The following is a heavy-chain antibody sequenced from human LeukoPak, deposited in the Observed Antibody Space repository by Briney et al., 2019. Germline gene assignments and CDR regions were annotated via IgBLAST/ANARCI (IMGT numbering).Heavy chain of an antibody. D-gene: IGHD3-10*02. Sequence: PSETLSLTCAVYGGSFSGYYWSWIRQPPGKGLEWIGEINHSGSTNYNPSLKSRVTISVDTSKNQFSLKLSSVTAADTAVYYCARGVRITMLKGNRGWFDPWGQGTLVTVSS. V-gene: IGHV4-34*01. J-gene: IGHJ5*02. CDR1: GGSFSGYY. CDR3: ARGVRITMLKGNRGWFDP. CDR2: INHSGST.